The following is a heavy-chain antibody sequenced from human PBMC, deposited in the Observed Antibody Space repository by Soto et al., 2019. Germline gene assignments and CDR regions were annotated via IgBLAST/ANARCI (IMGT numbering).Heavy chain of an antibody. CDR1: GGSLIRTNW. Sequence: QVQLQESGPGLVTPSGTLSLTCTVSGGSLIRTNWWTWVRQPPGERLEWIGEIFHTGTTSYKPSLNSRVTISIDKSLNQFSLKLNSVTAADTAVYYCATFFDSWGRGILVTASS. CDR2: IFHTGTT. V-gene: IGHV4-4*02. CDR3: ATFFDS. J-gene: IGHJ4*02.